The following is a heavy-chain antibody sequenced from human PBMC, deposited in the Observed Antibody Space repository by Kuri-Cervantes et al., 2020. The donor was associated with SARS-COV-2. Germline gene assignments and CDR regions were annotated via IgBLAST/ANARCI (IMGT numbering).Heavy chain of an antibody. D-gene: IGHD3-10*01. Sequence: GGSLRLSCAVYGGSFSGYYWSWIRQPPGKGLERVSYISSSSSTIYYADSVKGRFTISRDNAKNPLYLQMNSLRAEDTAVYYCASTIWFGESTLDYWGQGNLVTVSS. J-gene: IGHJ4*02. CDR2: ISSSSSTI. CDR1: GGSFSGYY. CDR3: ASTIWFGESTLDY. V-gene: IGHV3-11*04.